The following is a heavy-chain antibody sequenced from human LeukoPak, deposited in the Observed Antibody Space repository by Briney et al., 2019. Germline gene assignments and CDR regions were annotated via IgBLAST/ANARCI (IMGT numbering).Heavy chain of an antibody. CDR2: INHSGST. J-gene: IGHJ5*02. V-gene: IGHV4-34*01. D-gene: IGHD3-9*01. Sequence: PSETLSLTCAVYGGSFSGYYWSWIRQPPGKGLEWIGEINHSGSTNYNPSLTSRVTISVDTSKNQFSLKLSSVTAADTAVYYCARKFGTYYDILTGYNWFDPWGQGTLVTVSS. CDR3: ARKFGTYYDILTGYNWFDP. CDR1: GGSFSGYY.